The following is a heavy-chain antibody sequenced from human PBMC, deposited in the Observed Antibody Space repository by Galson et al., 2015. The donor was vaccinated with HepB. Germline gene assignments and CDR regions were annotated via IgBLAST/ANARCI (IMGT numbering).Heavy chain of an antibody. CDR1: GYRFSDYW. D-gene: IGHD3-10*01. V-gene: IGHV5-51*01. CDR3: TRFGGPTFNHFGLDV. Sequence: QSGAEVKKSGESLKISCSGSGYRFSDYWIAWVRQMPGKGLEWMGFIYPGDSQTRYSPSFQGQVTFSADKSISTAYLQWSSLKASDTAMYYCTRFGGPTFNHFGLDVWGQGTTVTVSS. J-gene: IGHJ6*02. CDR2: IYPGDSQT.